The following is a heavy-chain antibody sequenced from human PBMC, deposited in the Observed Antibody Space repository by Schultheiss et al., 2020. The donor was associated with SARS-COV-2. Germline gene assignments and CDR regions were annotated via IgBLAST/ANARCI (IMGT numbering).Heavy chain of an antibody. Sequence: ASVKVSCKASGYTFTSYGISWVRQAPGQGLEWMGWISAYNGNTNYAQKLQGRVTMTTDTSTSTAYMELRSLRSDDTAVYYCARPYCNGGGCYVGHYFDYWGQGTLVTVSS. J-gene: IGHJ4*02. D-gene: IGHD2-15*01. CDR2: ISAYNGNT. CDR1: GYTFTSYG. CDR3: ARPYCNGGGCYVGHYFDY. V-gene: IGHV1-18*04.